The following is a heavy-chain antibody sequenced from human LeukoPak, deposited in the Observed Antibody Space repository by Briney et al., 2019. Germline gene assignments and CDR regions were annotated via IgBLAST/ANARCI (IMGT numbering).Heavy chain of an antibody. D-gene: IGHD6-13*01. V-gene: IGHV4-34*01. J-gene: IGHJ6*03. CDR1: GGSFSGYY. CDR3: ARGLGGSWYYYYYMDV. CDR2: INHSGST. Sequence: SETLSLTCAVYGGSFSGYYWSWIRQPPGKGLEWIGEINHSGSTNYNPSLKSRVTISVDTSKNQFSLKLSSVTAADTAVYYCARGLGGSWYYYYYMDVWGKGTTDTVSS.